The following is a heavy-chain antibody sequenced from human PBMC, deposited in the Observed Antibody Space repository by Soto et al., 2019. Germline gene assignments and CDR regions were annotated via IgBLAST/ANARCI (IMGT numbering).Heavy chain of an antibody. CDR1: GLNFAAYT. CDR2: IRRIAYGGTT. V-gene: IGHV3-49*04. CDR3: SRSLAIAFDS. Sequence: GGSLRLSCSASGLNFAAYTMSWVRLTPGKGLEWVGFIRRIAYGGTTDYAASGKGRFTISRDDSRKIVYLQMSRLKIEDTAVYYCSRSLAIAFDSWGQGTLVTVSS. D-gene: IGHD2-15*01. J-gene: IGHJ4*02.